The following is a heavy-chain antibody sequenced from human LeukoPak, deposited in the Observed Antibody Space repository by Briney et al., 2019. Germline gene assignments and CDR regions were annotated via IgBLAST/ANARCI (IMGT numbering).Heavy chain of an antibody. CDR1: GYTFTSYY. J-gene: IGHJ4*02. V-gene: IGHV1-18*04. D-gene: IGHD1-26*01. Sequence: ASVKVSCKASGYTFTSYYMHWVRQAPGQGLEWMGWISAYNGNTNYAQKLQGRVTMTTDTSTSTAYMELRSLRSDDTAVYYCALSGSYAPFDYWGQGTLVTVSS. CDR3: ALSGSYAPFDY. CDR2: ISAYNGNT.